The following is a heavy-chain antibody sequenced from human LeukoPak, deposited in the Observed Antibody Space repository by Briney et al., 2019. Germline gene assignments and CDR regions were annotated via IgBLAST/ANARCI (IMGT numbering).Heavy chain of an antibody. J-gene: IGHJ3*02. CDR3: ARDLGVMVRAFDI. D-gene: IGHD5-18*01. CDR2: IYYSGST. CDR1: GGSISSYY. Sequence: SETLSLTCTVSGGSISSYYWSWIRQPPGKRLEWIGYIYYSGSTSYNHSLKSRVTISVDTSKNQISLKLSSVTAADTAVYYCARDLGVMVRAFDIWGLGTMVTVSS. V-gene: IGHV4-59*01.